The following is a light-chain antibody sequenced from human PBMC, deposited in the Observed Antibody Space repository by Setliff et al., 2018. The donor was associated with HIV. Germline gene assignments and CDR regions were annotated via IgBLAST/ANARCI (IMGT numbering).Light chain of an antibody. V-gene: IGLV2-14*03. J-gene: IGLJ1*01. CDR1: SSDVGDYNY. Sequence: QSALTQPASVSGSPGQSITISCTGTSSDVGDYNYVSWYQQHPGKAPKLMISDVSNRPSGVSNRFSGSKSGSTASLTISGLQAEDEGDYYCSSYTTTITPYVFGTGTKVTGL. CDR3: SSYTTTITPYV. CDR2: DVS.